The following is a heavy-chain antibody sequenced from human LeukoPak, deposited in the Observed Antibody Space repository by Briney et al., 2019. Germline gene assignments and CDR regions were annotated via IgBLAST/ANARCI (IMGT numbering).Heavy chain of an antibody. CDR1: GYSISSGYY. J-gene: IGHJ4*02. CDR3: ATNGYSGYDYFNGLDFDY. Sequence: PSETLSLTCAVSGYSISSGYYWGWIRPPPGKGLEWIGSFYHSRTTYYNPSLKSRVTISVDTSKNQFSLKLSSVTAADTAVYYCATNGYSGYDYFNGLDFDYWGQGTLVTVSS. CDR2: FYHSRTT. V-gene: IGHV4-38-2*01. D-gene: IGHD5-12*01.